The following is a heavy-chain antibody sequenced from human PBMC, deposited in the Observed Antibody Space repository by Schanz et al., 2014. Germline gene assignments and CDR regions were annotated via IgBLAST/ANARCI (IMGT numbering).Heavy chain of an antibody. J-gene: IGHJ3*02. Sequence: QVQLVESGGGLVKPGGSLRLSCAASGFTFSDYYMSWIRQAPGKGLEWISYISTTGYTIDYADSVKGRFTISRDNAKNSLYLEMTSLRGEDTAVYYCARENLNWEAFDIWGQGTVVTVSS. V-gene: IGHV3-11*01. CDR1: GFTFSDYY. CDR3: ARENLNWEAFDI. D-gene: IGHD7-27*01. CDR2: ISTTGYTI.